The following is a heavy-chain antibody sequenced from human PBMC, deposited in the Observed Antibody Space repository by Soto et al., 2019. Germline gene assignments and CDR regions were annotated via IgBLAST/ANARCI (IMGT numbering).Heavy chain of an antibody. Sequence: ASVKVSCKASGGTFSSYAISWVRQAPGQGLEWMGWMNPNSGNTGYAQKFQSRVTMTRNTSISTAYMELSSLRSEDTAVYYCARGPTYYDFWSGYPTNYYYYMDVWGKGTTVTVSS. CDR2: MNPNSGNT. CDR1: GGTFSSYA. CDR3: ARGPTYYDFWSGYPTNYYYYMDV. D-gene: IGHD3-3*01. J-gene: IGHJ6*03. V-gene: IGHV1-8*02.